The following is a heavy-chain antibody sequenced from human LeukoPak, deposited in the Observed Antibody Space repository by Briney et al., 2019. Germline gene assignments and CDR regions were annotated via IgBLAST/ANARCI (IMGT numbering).Heavy chain of an antibody. CDR1: GFTLRTYE. J-gene: IGHJ4*02. CDR3: ARDLNWETY. D-gene: IGHD7-27*01. CDR2: ITPSSETI. V-gene: IGHV3-48*03. Sequence: GGSLRLSCEASGFTLRTYEMNWVRQSPGKGLEWISYITPSSETISYADSVKGRFTISRDNAKNSLFLQMDSLRVEDTAVYYCARDLNWETYWGQGTLVSVSS.